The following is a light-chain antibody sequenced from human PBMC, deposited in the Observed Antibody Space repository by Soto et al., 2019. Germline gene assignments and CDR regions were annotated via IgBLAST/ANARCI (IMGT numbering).Light chain of an antibody. CDR2: EVS. J-gene: IGLJ1*01. CDR1: SSDVGGYNY. V-gene: IGLV2-8*01. Sequence: QSALTQPPSASGSPGQSVTISCTGTSSDVGGYNYVSWYQQHPGKAPKLMIYEVSKRPSWVPDRFSGSKSGNTASLTVSGLQAEDEADYYCSSYAGSNNPLYVFGTGTKLTVL. CDR3: SSYAGSNNPLYV.